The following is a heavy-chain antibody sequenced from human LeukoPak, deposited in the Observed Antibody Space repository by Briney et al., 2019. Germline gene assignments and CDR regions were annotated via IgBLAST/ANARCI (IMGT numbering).Heavy chain of an antibody. CDR3: ARHRVLPSGRWYDY. D-gene: IGHD2-2*01. Sequence: GESLKISCKGSGYSFSNYRIGWVRQMPGKGLESMGIIHPGDSDTRYSPSFQGQVTISADKSINTAYLQWSSLKASDTAMYYCARHRVLPSGRWYDYWGQGTLVTVSS. V-gene: IGHV5-51*01. CDR1: GYSFSNYR. CDR2: IHPGDSDT. J-gene: IGHJ4*02.